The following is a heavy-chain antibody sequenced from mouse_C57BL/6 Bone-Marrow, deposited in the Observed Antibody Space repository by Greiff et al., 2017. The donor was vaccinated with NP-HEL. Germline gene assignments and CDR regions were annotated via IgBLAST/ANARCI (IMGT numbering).Heavy chain of an antibody. CDR3: ARSSYEGAMDY. Sequence: EVQVVESGGGLVKPGGSLKLSCAASGFTFSDYGMHWVRQAPEKGLEWVAYISSGSSTIYYADTVKGRFTISRDNAKNTLFLQMTSLRSEDTAMYYCARSSYEGAMDYWGQGTSVTVSS. CDR2: ISSGSSTI. CDR1: GFTFSDYG. D-gene: IGHD1-1*01. V-gene: IGHV5-17*01. J-gene: IGHJ4*01.